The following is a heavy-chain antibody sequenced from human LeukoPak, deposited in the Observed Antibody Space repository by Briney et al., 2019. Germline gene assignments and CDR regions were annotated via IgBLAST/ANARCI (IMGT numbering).Heavy chain of an antibody. CDR3: ARAPYYYDSSGLLSPNTDY. CDR2: ISAYNGNT. V-gene: IGHV1-18*01. Sequence: ASVKVSCKASGYTFTSYGISWVRQAPGQGREWMGWISAYNGNTNYAQKLQGRVTMTTDTSTSTAYMELRSLRSDDTAVYYCARAPYYYDSSGLLSPNTDYWGQGTLVTVSS. D-gene: IGHD3-22*01. CDR1: GYTFTSYG. J-gene: IGHJ4*02.